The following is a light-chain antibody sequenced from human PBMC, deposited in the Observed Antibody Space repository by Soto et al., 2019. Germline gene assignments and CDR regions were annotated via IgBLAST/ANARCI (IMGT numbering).Light chain of an antibody. V-gene: IGKV3-20*01. J-gene: IGKJ4*01. CDR3: QQFSSYPLT. Sequence: EIVMTQTPATLSVSPGETVTLSCRASQTVRNNYLAWYQQKPGQAPRLLIYDASSRATGIPDRFSGGGSGTDFTLTISRLEPEDFAVYYCQQFSSYPLTFGGGTKVEIK. CDR1: QTVRNNY. CDR2: DAS.